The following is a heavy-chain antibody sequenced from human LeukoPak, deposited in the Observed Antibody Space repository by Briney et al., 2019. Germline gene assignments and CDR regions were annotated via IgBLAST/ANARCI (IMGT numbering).Heavy chain of an antibody. D-gene: IGHD3-16*01. Sequence: ASVTVSCKASGYTFTSYYMHWVRQAPGQGLEWMGIINPSGGSTSYAQKFQGRVTMTRDTSTSTVYMELSSLRSEDTAVYYCARWEVGLGGSDYWGQGTLVTVSS. CDR1: GYTFTSYY. CDR3: ARWEVGLGGSDY. J-gene: IGHJ4*02. V-gene: IGHV1-46*01. CDR2: INPSGGST.